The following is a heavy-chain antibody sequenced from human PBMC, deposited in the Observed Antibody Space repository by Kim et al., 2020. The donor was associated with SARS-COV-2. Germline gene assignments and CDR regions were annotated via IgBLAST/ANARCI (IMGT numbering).Heavy chain of an antibody. CDR2: INPSGGST. CDR3: ARRTLAVTIFGVATHRYGMDV. Sequence: ASVKVSCKASGYTFTSYYMHWVRQAPGQGLEWMGIINPSGGSTSYAQKFQGRVTMTRDTSTSTAYMELSSLRSEDTAVYYCARRTLAVTIFGVATHRYGMDVWGPGTTVTVSS. V-gene: IGHV1-46*01. J-gene: IGHJ6*02. CDR1: GYTFTSYY. D-gene: IGHD3-3*01.